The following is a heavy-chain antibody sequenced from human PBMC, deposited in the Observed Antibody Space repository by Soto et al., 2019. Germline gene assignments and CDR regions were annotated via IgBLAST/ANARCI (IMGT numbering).Heavy chain of an antibody. J-gene: IGHJ5*02. CDR3: ARGGSHNWFDP. Sequence: ASVKVSCKASGGTFSSYAISWVRQAPGQGLEWMGGIIPIFGTANYAQKFQGRVTITADESTSTAYMEPSSLRSEDTAVYYCARGGSHNWFDPGAREPWSPSPQ. D-gene: IGHD3-10*01. CDR1: GGTFSSYA. CDR2: IIPIFGTA. V-gene: IGHV1-69*13.